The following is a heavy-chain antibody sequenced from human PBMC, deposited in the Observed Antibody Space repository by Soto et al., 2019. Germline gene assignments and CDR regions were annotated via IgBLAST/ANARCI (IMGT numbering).Heavy chain of an antibody. J-gene: IGHJ2*01. V-gene: IGHV3-33*01. CDR1: GFTFSSYG. CDR3: ASVRYSSSWFDWYFDL. D-gene: IGHD6-13*01. CDR2: IRYDGSNK. Sequence: QVQLVESGGGVVQPGRSLRLSCAASGFTFSSYGMHWVRQSPGKGLEWVAVIRYDGSNKYYADSVKGRFTISRDNSKNTLDLQMNSLRAEDTAVYYCASVRYSSSWFDWYFDLWGRGTLVTVSS.